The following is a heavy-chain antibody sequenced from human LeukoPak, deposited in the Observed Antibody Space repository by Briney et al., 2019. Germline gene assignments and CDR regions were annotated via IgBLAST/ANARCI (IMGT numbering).Heavy chain of an antibody. J-gene: IGHJ4*02. D-gene: IGHD4-23*01. CDR1: GFTVSTTY. CDR3: ARRGDGGRSFDY. V-gene: IGHV3-53*01. Sequence: GGSLRLSCAASGFTVSTTYMSWVRQAPGKGLEWVSLIYVVGRTYYADSVKGRFTISRDNSKNTLYLRVNSLRAEDTAVYYCARRGDGGRSFDYWGQGTLVTVSS. CDR2: IYVVGRT.